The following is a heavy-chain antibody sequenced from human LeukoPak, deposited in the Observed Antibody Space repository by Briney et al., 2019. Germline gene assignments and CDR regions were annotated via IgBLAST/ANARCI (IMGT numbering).Heavy chain of an antibody. CDR2: LSYDGSNK. D-gene: IGHD3-3*01. Sequence: PGGSLRLSCAASGFTFSSYGMHWVRQAPGKGLEWVAVLSYDGSNKYYADSVKGRFTISRDNSKNTLYLQMNSLRAEDTAVYYCAREPYYDFWSGYLPNYYYGMDVWGQGTTVTVSS. CDR3: AREPYYDFWSGYLPNYYYGMDV. J-gene: IGHJ6*02. V-gene: IGHV3-30*03. CDR1: GFTFSSYG.